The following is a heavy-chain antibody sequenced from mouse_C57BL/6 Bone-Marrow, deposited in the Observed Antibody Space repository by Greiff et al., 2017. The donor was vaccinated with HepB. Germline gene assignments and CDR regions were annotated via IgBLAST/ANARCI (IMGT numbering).Heavy chain of an antibody. Sequence: VQLQQSGAELVRPGASVTLSCKASGYTFTDYEMHWVKQTPVHGLEWIGAIDPETGGTAYNQKFKGKAILTADKSSSTAYMELRSLTSEDSAVYYCTRKDYCGSRAWFAYWGQGTLVTVSA. CDR3: TRKDYCGSRAWFAY. CDR1: GYTFTDYE. J-gene: IGHJ3*01. V-gene: IGHV1-15*01. CDR2: IDPETGGT. D-gene: IGHD1-1*01.